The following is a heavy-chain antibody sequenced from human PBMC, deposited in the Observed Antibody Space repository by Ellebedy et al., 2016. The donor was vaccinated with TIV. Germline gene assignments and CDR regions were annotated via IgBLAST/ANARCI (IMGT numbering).Heavy chain of an antibody. CDR2: IYYSGST. V-gene: IGHV4-59*12. Sequence: SETLSLTXTVSGGSISSYYWSWIRQPPGKGLEWIGFIYYSGSTNYNPSLKSRVTISVDTSKNQFSLKLSSVTAADTAVYYCARGGQQLVRKARPPHPKNWFNPWGQGTLVTVSS. CDR1: GGSISSYY. D-gene: IGHD6-6*01. J-gene: IGHJ5*02. CDR3: ARGGQQLVRKARPPHPKNWFNP.